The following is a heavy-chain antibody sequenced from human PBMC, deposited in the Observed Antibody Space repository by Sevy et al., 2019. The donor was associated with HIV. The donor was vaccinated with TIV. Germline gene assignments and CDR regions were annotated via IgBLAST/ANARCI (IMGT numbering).Heavy chain of an antibody. V-gene: IGHV3-53*01. CDR1: GFTVSDNY. Sequence: GGSLRLSCAASGFTVSDNYMSWLRQAPGKGLEWVSVIYSDGSTYYADSVKGRFTISRDNSKNTLYLQMNSLRAEDTAVYYCANHASDYDSSGYLERDAFDIWGQWTMVTVSS. CDR3: ANHASDYDSSGYLERDAFDI. J-gene: IGHJ3*02. D-gene: IGHD3-22*01. CDR2: IYSDGST.